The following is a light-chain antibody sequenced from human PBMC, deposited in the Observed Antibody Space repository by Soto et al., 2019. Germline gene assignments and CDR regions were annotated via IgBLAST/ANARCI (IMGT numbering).Light chain of an antibody. V-gene: IGKV3-15*01. J-gene: IGKJ2*01. CDR3: QQYDNWPPYT. CDR2: GAS. Sequence: EIVMTQSPATLSVSPGERATLSCRASQSVSSNLAWYQQKPGQAPRLLIYGASTRATGIPARFSGSGSGTEFTLTISSLQSEDFAVDYCQQYDNWPPYTFGNGTKVEIK. CDR1: QSVSSN.